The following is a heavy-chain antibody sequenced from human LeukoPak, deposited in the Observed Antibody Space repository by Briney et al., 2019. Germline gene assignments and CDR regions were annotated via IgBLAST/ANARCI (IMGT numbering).Heavy chain of an antibody. CDR2: IYYSGST. Sequence: PSETLSLTCTVSGGSISSYYWRWIRQPPGKGLEWVWCIYYSGSTNYNPAFKKGGIISVDTSEKQFSLKLISVTAADAAVYYCASLPYYDFWSGYYPLGNYYYYMDVWGKGTTVTVSS. D-gene: IGHD3-3*01. V-gene: IGHV4-59*08. CDR1: GGSISSYY. CDR3: ASLPYYDFWSGYYPLGNYYYYMDV. J-gene: IGHJ6*03.